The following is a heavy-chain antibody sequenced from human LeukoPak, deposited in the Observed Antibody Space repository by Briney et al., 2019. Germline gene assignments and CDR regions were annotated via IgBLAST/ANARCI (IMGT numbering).Heavy chain of an antibody. CDR2: IYYTGST. D-gene: IGHD3-10*01. J-gene: IGHJ4*02. Sequence: SETLSLTCAVSGGSISSGGYYWSWIRQHPGTGLEWIGYIYYTGSTYYNPSLKSRLTISLDTSKNQFSLRLSSVTAADTAVYYCARASSRGSGEVYWGQGTLVTVSS. CDR1: GGSISSGGYY. CDR3: ARASSRGSGEVY. V-gene: IGHV4-31*11.